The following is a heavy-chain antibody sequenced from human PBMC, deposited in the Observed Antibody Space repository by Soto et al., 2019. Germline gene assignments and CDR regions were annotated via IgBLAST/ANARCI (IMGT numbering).Heavy chain of an antibody. V-gene: IGHV1-69*13. CDR1: GGTFSSYA. CDR2: IIPIFGTA. Sequence: SVKVSCKASGGTFSSYAISWVRQAPGQGLEWMGGIIPIFGTANYAQKFQGRVTITADESTSTAYMELSSLRSEDTAVYYCARDPGAILGFNYYGMDVWGQGTTVTVSS. D-gene: IGHD2-15*01. CDR3: ARDPGAILGFNYYGMDV. J-gene: IGHJ6*02.